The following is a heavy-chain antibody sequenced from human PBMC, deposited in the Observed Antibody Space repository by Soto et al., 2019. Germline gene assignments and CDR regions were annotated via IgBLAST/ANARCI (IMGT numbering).Heavy chain of an antibody. V-gene: IGHV4-31*03. CDR3: ARELGDTAMPKCHDDWYFDL. Sequence: QVQLQESGPGLVKPSQTLSLTCTVSGGSISSGGYYWSWIRQHPGKGLEWIGYIYYSGSTYYNPSLKSRVTISVDTSKNQFSLKLSSVTAADTAVYYCARELGDTAMPKCHDDWYFDLWGRGTLVTVSS. CDR2: IYYSGST. D-gene: IGHD5-18*01. CDR1: GGSISSGGYY. J-gene: IGHJ2*01.